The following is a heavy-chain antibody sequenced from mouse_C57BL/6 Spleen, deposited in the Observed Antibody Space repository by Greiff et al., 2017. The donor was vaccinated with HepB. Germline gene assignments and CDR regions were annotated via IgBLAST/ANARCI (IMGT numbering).Heavy chain of an antibody. V-gene: IGHV1-50*01. Sequence: VQLQQPGAELVKPGASVKLSCKASGYTFTSYWMQWVKQRPGQGLEWIGEIDPSDSYTNYNQKFKGKATLTVDTSSSTAYMQLSRLTSEDSAVYYCAPISLYAMDYWGQGTSVTVSS. CDR3: APISLYAMDY. CDR1: GYTFTSYW. J-gene: IGHJ4*01. CDR2: IDPSDSYT.